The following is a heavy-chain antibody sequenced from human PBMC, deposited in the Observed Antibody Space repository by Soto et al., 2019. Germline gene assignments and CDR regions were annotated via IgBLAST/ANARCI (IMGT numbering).Heavy chain of an antibody. Sequence: QVQLVQSGAEVKKPGASVKVSCKASGYTFSTYYMHWVRQAPGQGYEWMGIINPSGGSTTYAQKFQGXVXXXRXXSTTTVYMELSSLTSEDTAVYYCPRSDYNGYYFDYWGQGTLVTVSS. J-gene: IGHJ4*02. D-gene: IGHD4-4*01. V-gene: IGHV1-46*01. CDR1: GYTFSTYY. CDR3: PRSDYNGYYFDY. CDR2: INPSGGST.